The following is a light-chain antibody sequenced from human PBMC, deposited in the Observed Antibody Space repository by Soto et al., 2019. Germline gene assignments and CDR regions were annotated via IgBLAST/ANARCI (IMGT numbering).Light chain of an antibody. V-gene: IGKV3-15*01. J-gene: IGKJ2*02. CDR1: QSVSSN. CDR3: QQPDSYPCT. Sequence: EIVMTQSPATLSVSPGERATLSCRASQSVSSNLAWYQQKPGQAPRLLIYGASTRATGIPARFSGSGSGTEFTLTISSLQSEDFAVYYCQQPDSYPCTFGQGTKLEIK. CDR2: GAS.